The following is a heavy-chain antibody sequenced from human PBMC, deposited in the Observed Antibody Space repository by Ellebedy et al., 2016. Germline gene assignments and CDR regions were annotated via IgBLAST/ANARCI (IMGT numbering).Heavy chain of an antibody. V-gene: IGHV4-59*01. CDR1: GGSLTSDY. D-gene: IGHD6-19*01. CDR2: VFHTGTT. CDR3: AKWNGGWYAFEV. Sequence: GSLRLSCNVSGGSLTSDYWNWIRRPPGKGLEWIGYVFHTGTTNYNPSLNSRVTMSVDTSKSQFSLRLTSVTAADTAVYYCAKWNGGWYAFEVWGQGTMVTVSS. J-gene: IGHJ3*01.